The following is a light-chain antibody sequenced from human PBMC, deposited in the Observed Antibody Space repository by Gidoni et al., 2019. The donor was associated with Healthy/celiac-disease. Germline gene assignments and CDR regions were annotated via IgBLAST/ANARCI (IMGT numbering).Light chain of an antibody. CDR3: QQYNSFPPT. Sequence: DIQMTQSTSTLSASVGDRVTITCRASQSISSWLAWYQQKPGKAPKLLIYKASSLESGVPSRFSGSGSGKELTLTISSLQPDDFATYYCQQYNSFPPTLGGGTKVEIK. CDR2: KAS. J-gene: IGKJ4*01. V-gene: IGKV1-5*03. CDR1: QSISSW.